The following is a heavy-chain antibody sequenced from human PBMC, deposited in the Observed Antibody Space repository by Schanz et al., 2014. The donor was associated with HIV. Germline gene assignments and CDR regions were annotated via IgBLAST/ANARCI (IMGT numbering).Heavy chain of an antibody. V-gene: IGHV3-30*18. Sequence: QVQLVESGGGVVQPGRSLRLSCAGSGLTFSSYGMHWVRQAPGKGLEWVAVISYDGRDKYHADSVKGRFTISRDNSKNTLYLQMNSLRAEDTAVYYCAKDQGYDFWSGYYNYYGMDVWGQGTTVTVSS. D-gene: IGHD3-3*01. CDR2: ISYDGRDK. CDR3: AKDQGYDFWSGYYNYYGMDV. CDR1: GLTFSSYG. J-gene: IGHJ6*02.